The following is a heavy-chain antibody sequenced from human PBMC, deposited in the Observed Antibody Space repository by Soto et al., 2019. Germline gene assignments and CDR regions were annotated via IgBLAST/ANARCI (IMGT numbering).Heavy chain of an antibody. V-gene: IGHV4-30-2*01. CDR2: IYHSGST. Sequence: LSRTCGVSGGSISSGGYSWSWIRQPPGNGLEWIGYIYHSGSTYYNPSLKSRVTISVDRSKNQFSLKLSSVTAADTAVYYCARVKYYYGSGSHKTRSWPHPRGPATLVTVSS. J-gene: IGHJ5*02. CDR1: GGSISSGGYS. CDR3: ARVKYYYGSGSHKTRSWPHP. D-gene: IGHD3-10*01.